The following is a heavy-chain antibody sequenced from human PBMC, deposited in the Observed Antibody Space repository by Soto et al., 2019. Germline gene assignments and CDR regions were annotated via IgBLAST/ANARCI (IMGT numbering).Heavy chain of an antibody. CDR2: IIPIFGTA. Sequence: SVKVSCKASGGTFSSYAISWVRQAPGQGLEWMGGIIPIFGTANYAQKFQGRVTITADESTSTAYMELSSLGSEDTAVYYCAKDDRYSYGWDLRYYYYGMDVWGQGTTVTVSS. D-gene: IGHD5-18*01. CDR1: GGTFSSYA. V-gene: IGHV1-69*13. J-gene: IGHJ6*02. CDR3: AKDDRYSYGWDLRYYYYGMDV.